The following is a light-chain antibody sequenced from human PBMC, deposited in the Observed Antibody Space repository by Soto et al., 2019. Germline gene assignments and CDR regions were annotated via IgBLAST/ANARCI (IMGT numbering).Light chain of an antibody. J-gene: IGLJ3*02. CDR1: SSDVGGYKY. CDR2: EVS. V-gene: IGLV2-14*01. Sequence: QSVLTQPASVSGSPGQSITISCTGTSSDVGGYKYVSWYQQHPGKAPKLMIYEVSNRPSGVSSRFSGSKSGNTASLTISGLQAEDEADYYCRSYTRSSTRVFGGGTKVTVL. CDR3: RSYTRSSTRV.